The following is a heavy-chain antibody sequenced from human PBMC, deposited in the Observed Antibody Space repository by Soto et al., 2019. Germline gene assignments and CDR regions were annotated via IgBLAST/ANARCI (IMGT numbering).Heavy chain of an antibody. D-gene: IGHD4-17*01. CDR2: IYPGDSDT. Sequence: SLKISCKGSGYTFTNYWIVWVRQIPGKGLEWMGIIYPGDSDTRYSPSFQGQVTISADRSISTAYLQWSSLKASDTGMYYCARYPTLTDYFFHGMDVWGQGTTATVSS. J-gene: IGHJ6*02. V-gene: IGHV5-51*01. CDR1: GYTFTNYW. CDR3: ARYPTLTDYFFHGMDV.